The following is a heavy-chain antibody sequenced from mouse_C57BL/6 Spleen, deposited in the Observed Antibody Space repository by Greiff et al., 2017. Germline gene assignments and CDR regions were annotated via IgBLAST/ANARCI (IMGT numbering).Heavy chain of an antibody. CDR1: GFNIKDDY. CDR3: TTGGNYKWFAY. D-gene: IGHD2-1*01. CDR2: IDPENGDT. J-gene: IGHJ3*01. V-gene: IGHV14-4*01. Sequence: VHVKQSGAELVRPGASVKLSCTASGFNIKDDYMHWVKQRPEQGLEWIGWIDPENGDTEYASKFQGKATITADTSSNTAYLQLSSLTSEDTAVYYCTTGGNYKWFAYWGQGTLVTVSA.